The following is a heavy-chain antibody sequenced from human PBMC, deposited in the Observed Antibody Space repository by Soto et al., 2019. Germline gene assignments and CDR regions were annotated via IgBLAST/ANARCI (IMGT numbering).Heavy chain of an antibody. J-gene: IGHJ5*02. CDR3: AREGIVVVPA. V-gene: IGHV3-21*01. CDR2: ISSSSSYI. Sequence: GGSLRLSXAASGFTFSSYSMNWVRQAPGKGLEWVSSISSSSSYIYYADPVKGRFTISRDNAKNSLYLQMNSLRAEDTAVYYCAREGIVVVPAWGQGTLVTVSS. D-gene: IGHD2-2*01. CDR1: GFTFSSYS.